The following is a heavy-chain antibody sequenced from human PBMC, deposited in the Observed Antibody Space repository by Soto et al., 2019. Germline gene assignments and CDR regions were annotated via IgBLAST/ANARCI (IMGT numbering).Heavy chain of an antibody. V-gene: IGHV4-34*01. CDR3: DLNGDPCYGFDP. D-gene: IGHD3-10*01. Sequence: SEMLSLTCAVYGGYFSGYYWSWIRQPPGKGLEWIGEINHSGSTNYNPSLKSRVTISIDTSKNQFSLKLISVTAADTGVYYCDLNGDPCYGFDPWGQGTPVPVSP. CDR2: INHSGST. CDR1: GGYFSGYY. J-gene: IGHJ5*02.